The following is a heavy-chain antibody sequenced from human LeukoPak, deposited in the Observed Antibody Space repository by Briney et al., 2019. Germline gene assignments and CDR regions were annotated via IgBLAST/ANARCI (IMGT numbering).Heavy chain of an antibody. J-gene: IGHJ5*02. Sequence: SETLSLTCAVYGGSFRGYYWSGIRQPPGKGLEWIGEINHRGITNYNPSLQSRVTMSVDQSKNQFSLKLRYVTAADTAVYYCARDLKDYGEYSPGHHWGQGPLVPVYS. CDR2: INHRGIT. CDR3: ARDLKDYGEYSPGHH. CDR1: GGSFRGYY. V-gene: IGHV4-34*01. D-gene: IGHD4-17*01.